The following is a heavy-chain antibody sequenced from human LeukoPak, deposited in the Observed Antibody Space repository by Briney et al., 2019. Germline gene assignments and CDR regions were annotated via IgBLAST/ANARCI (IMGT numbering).Heavy chain of an antibody. CDR2: INHSGST. J-gene: IGHJ5*02. CDR3: AGRNTFGKAVAGPRRRNNWFAP. V-gene: IGHV4-34*01. Sequence: PSETLSLTCAVYGGSFSGYYWSWIRQPPGKGLEWIGEINHSGSTNYNPSLKSRVTISVDTSKNQFSLKLSSVTAADTAVYYCAGRNTFGKAVAGPRRRNNWFAPGGQEPLVTVSS. D-gene: IGHD6-19*01. CDR1: GGSFSGYY.